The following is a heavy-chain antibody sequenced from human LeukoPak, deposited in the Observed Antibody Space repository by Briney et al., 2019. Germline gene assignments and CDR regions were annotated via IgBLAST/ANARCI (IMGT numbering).Heavy chain of an antibody. V-gene: IGHV3-30-3*01. Sequence: PGRSLRLSCAASGFTFSSYAMHWVRQAPAKGLEWVAVISYDGSIIYHADSVKGRFTISRDNSKNTLYLQMNSLRVEDTAIYYCACRTPTTSLDYWGQGTLVTVSS. CDR2: ISYDGSII. CDR3: ACRTPTTSLDY. D-gene: IGHD1-14*01. J-gene: IGHJ4*02. CDR1: GFTFSSYA.